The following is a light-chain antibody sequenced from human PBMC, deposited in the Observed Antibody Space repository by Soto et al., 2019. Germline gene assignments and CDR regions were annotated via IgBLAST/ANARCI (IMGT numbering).Light chain of an antibody. V-gene: IGKV3-11*01. CDR2: EGS. CDR3: QQRNNWPWT. Sequence: DIVLTQSPATLPLSPGQTATLPFRASQSVSSYLAWYQQKAGQAPRLLIYEGSNRATGIPTRFSGSGSGTDFTLTISGLEPEDFAVYYCQQRNNWPWTFGQGTKVDIK. CDR1: QSVSSY. J-gene: IGKJ1*01.